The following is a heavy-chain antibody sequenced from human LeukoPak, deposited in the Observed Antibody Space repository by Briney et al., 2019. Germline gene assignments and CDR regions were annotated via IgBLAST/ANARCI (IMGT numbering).Heavy chain of an antibody. CDR1: GFTFSSYG. V-gene: IGHV3-30*02. CDR3: AKDPALVSWHDAFDI. Sequence: PGGSLRLSCAASGFTFSSYGMHWVRQAPGKGLEWVAFIRYDGSNKYYADSVKGRFTISRDNSKNTLYLQMNSLRAEDTAVYYCAKDPALVSWHDAFDIWGQGTMVTVSS. D-gene: IGHD2-21*01. CDR2: IRYDGSNK. J-gene: IGHJ3*02.